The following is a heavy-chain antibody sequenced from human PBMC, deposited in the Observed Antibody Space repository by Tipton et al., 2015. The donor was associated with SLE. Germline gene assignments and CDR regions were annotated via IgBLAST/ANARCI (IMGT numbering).Heavy chain of an antibody. Sequence: GLVKPSETLSLTCTVSGGSISGSSYYWGWIRQPPGKGLEWIGEIAHNGITNYKPSLKSRVTISPDRSKNQFSLKVTSVTAADTAVYYCARHRSSWLDAFDIWGQGTMVTVSS. J-gene: IGHJ3*02. D-gene: IGHD6-13*01. CDR3: ARHRSSWLDAFDI. CDR2: IAHNGIT. V-gene: IGHV4-39*07. CDR1: GGSISGSSYY.